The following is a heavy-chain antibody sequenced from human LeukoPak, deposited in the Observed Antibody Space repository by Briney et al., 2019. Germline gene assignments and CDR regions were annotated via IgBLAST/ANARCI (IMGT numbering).Heavy chain of an antibody. CDR1: GYTFTSYG. J-gene: IGHJ4*02. CDR3: VRADTVRLGELSHFDY. CDR2: ISAYNGNT. D-gene: IGHD3-16*02. V-gene: IGHV1-18*01. Sequence: PGASVKVSCKASGYTFTSYGINWVRQAPGQGLEWMGWISAYNGNTNYAQKLQGRVTMTTDTSTSTAYMELRSLRSDDTAVYYCVRADTVRLGELSHFDYWGQGTLVTVSS.